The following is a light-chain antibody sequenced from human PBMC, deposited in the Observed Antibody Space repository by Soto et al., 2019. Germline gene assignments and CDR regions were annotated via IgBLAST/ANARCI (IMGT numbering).Light chain of an antibody. CDR3: QQYHSPPLT. J-gene: IGKJ4*01. Sequence: EIVMTQSPATLSVSAGERVTLSCRASQSVSSNLAWYQQKPGQAPRLLIYGASTRATGIPARFSGSGSGTDFTLTISSLQSEDFAVYYCQQYHSPPLTFGGGTKVEIK. CDR1: QSVSSN. V-gene: IGKV3D-15*01. CDR2: GAS.